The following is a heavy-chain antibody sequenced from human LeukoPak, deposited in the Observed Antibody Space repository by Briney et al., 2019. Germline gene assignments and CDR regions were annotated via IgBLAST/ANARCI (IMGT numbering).Heavy chain of an antibody. J-gene: IGHJ6*02. V-gene: IGHV3-21*01. CDR1: GFTFSSYS. D-gene: IGHD7-27*01. CDR2: ISSSSSYI. Sequence: PGGSLRLSCAASGFTFSSYSMNWVRQAPEKGLEWVSSISSSSSYIYYADSVKGRFTISRDNAKNSLYLQMDSLRAEDTAVYYCATYTNWVAGDVWGQGTTVSVSS. CDR3: ATYTNWVAGDV.